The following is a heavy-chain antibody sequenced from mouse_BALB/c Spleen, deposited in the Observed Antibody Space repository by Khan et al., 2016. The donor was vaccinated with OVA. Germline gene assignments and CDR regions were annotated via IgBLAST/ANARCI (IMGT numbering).Heavy chain of an antibody. CDR1: GYTFTNYT. V-gene: IGHV1-4*01. J-gene: IGHJ2*01. CDR3: ARTEER. CDR2: INPSSGYT. Sequence: VQLQQSGAELARPGASVKMSCKASGYTFTNYTMHWVKQWPGQGLEWIGYINPSSGYTKYNQKFKDKATLTADKSSSTAYMQLSSLTSEDSAVYYCARTEERWGQGTTLTVSS.